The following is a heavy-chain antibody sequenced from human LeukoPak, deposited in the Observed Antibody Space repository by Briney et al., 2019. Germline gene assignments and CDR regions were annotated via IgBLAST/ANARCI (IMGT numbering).Heavy chain of an antibody. V-gene: IGHV1-18*04. CDR3: ARDKGYCSGGSCYYWFDP. CDR2: ISVYNGNT. Sequence: GASVKVSCKASGYTFKSHGISWVRQAPGQGLEWMGWISVYNGNTNYAQKFQGRVTMTTDTSTSTAYMELRSLRSDDTAVYYCARDKGYCSGGSCYYWFDPWGQETLVTVSS. J-gene: IGHJ5*02. CDR1: GYTFKSHG. D-gene: IGHD2-15*01.